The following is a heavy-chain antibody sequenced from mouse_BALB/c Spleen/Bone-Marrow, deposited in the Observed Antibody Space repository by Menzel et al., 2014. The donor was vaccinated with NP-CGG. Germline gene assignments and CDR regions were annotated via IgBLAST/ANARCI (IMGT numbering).Heavy chain of an antibody. Sequence: EVQLQESRPELVKPGVSMKISCKASYYSFTGNTMNWAKQSHGKNLEWIGLINPYHGGTTSNQKFKGKATLAVDKSSSSAFMERRSLTAEDSAVYCCARTRLPHDYVMDYWGQGTSVTVSS. CDR1: YYSFTGNT. D-gene: IGHD5-1*01. CDR2: INPYHGGT. CDR3: ARTRLPHDYVMDY. J-gene: IGHJ4*01. V-gene: IGHV1-26*01.